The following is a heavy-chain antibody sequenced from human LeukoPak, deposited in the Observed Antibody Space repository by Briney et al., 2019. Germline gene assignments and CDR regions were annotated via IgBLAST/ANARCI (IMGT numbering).Heavy chain of an antibody. CDR1: GFSFSSYW. V-gene: IGHV3-7*01. CDR3: ARDLNVVVVAAGGVRDY. D-gene: IGHD2-15*01. CDR2: IEQDGIDR. J-gene: IGHJ4*02. Sequence: PGGSLRLSCAASGFSFSSYWMSWVRQAPGKGLEWVSHIEQDGIDRYYMESVKGRFTISRDNAANSLYLQMNSLRPEDTAVYYCARDLNVVVVAAGGVRDYWGQGTLVTVSS.